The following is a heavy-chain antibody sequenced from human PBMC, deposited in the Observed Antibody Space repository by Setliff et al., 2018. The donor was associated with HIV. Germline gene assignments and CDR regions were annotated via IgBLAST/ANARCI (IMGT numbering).Heavy chain of an antibody. V-gene: IGHV4-39*01. CDR3: ARWHPPYGFWEEDY. J-gene: IGHJ4*02. CDR2: VYSSGST. D-gene: IGHD3-10*01. Sequence: PSETLSLTCTVSGGSIGIRSYFWGWIRQPPGKGLEWIGSVYSSGSTYYNPSLKSRVTVSVDTSKNQFSLKLKSVTAADTAVYYCARWHPPYGFWEEDYWGQGILVTVSS. CDR1: GGSIGIRSYF.